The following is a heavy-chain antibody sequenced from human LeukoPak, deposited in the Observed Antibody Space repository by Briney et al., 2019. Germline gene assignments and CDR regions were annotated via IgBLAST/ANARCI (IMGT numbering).Heavy chain of an antibody. CDR2: IYYSGST. Sequence: PSETLSLTCTVSGGSISSYYWSWIRQPPGKGLEWIGYIYYSGSTNYNPSLKSRVTISVDTSKNQFSLKLSSVTAADTAVYYCARGRVYSSGWFFQHWGQGTLVTVSS. CDR1: GGSISSYY. V-gene: IGHV4-59*12. D-gene: IGHD6-19*01. J-gene: IGHJ1*01. CDR3: ARGRVYSSGWFFQH.